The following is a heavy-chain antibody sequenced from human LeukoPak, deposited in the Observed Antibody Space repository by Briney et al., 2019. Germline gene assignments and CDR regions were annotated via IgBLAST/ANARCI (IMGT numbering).Heavy chain of an antibody. CDR2: IKRKTDGGTT. J-gene: IGHJ4*02. D-gene: IGHD7-27*01. CDR1: GFTFSSYS. V-gene: IGHV3-15*07. Sequence: GGSLRLPCAASGFTFSSYSMNWVRQAPGKGLEWVGRIKRKTDGGTTDYAAPVKGRFTISRDDSKNTLYLQMNSLKTEDTAVYYCTTGNWGPHWGQGTLVTVSS. CDR3: TTGNWGPH.